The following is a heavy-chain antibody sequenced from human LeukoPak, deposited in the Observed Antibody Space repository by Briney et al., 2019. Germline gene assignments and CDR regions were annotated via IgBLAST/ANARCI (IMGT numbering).Heavy chain of an antibody. CDR2: INPNSGGT. CDR3: ARAPLYDFWSGYYYY. V-gene: IGHV1-2*02. Sequence: ASVTVSCKASGYTFTGYYMHWVRQAPGQGLEWMGWINPNSGGTNYAQKFQGRVTMTRDTSISTAYMELSRLRSDDTAVYYCARAPLYDFWSGYYYYWGQGTLVTVSS. CDR1: GYTFTGYY. D-gene: IGHD3-3*01. J-gene: IGHJ4*02.